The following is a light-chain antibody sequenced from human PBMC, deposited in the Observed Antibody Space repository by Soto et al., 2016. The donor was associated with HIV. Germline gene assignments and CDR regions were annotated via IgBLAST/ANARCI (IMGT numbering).Light chain of an antibody. Sequence: DIQMTQSPPSLSASVGDRVTITCRASQSISNYLNWCQQKPGKAPKVLISATSDLQSGVPSRFSGSRSGREFTLTISSLQPEDFATYYCQQSHSPPRTFGQGTKVEIK. V-gene: IGKV1-39*01. CDR2: ATS. CDR3: QQSHSPPRT. J-gene: IGKJ1*01. CDR1: QSISNY.